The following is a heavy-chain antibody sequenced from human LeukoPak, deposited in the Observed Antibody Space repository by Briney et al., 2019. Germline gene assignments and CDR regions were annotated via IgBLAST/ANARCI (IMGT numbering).Heavy chain of an antibody. CDR3: ASSYGSNDYYYYYYMDV. J-gene: IGHJ6*03. CDR2: IIPIFGTA. Sequence: SVKVSCKAYGRTFSSFAIRWVRQAPGQGLQWMGGIIPIFGTANYAQKFQGRVTITTDDSTSTAYMELSILRSEDTAVYYCASSYGSNDYYYYYYMDVWGKGTTVTVSS. CDR1: GRTFSSFA. D-gene: IGHD4-23*01. V-gene: IGHV1-69*05.